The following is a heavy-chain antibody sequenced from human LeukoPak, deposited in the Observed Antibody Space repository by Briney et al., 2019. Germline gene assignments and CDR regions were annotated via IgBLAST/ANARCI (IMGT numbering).Heavy chain of an antibody. CDR2: ISNSGSTI. CDR1: GFTFSSYE. CDR3: ARAPETYYDFWSGPVIGALDY. J-gene: IGHJ4*02. V-gene: IGHV3-48*03. D-gene: IGHD3-3*01. Sequence: PGGSLRLSCAASGFTFSSYEMNWVRQAPGKGLEWVSYISNSGSTIYYADSVKGRFTISRDNAKNSLYLQMNSLRAEDTAVYYCARAPETYYDFWSGPVIGALDYWGQGTLVTVSS.